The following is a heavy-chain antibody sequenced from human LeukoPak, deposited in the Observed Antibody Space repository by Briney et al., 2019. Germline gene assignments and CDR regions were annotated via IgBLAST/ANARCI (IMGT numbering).Heavy chain of an antibody. V-gene: IGHV3-21*01. CDR2: ISGTSGNT. D-gene: IGHD1-26*01. CDR1: GFTFSIYA. Sequence: GGSLRLSCAASGFTFSIYAMSWVRQAPGKGLEWVSSISGTSGNTYYADSVKGRFTISRDNAKNSLYLQMNSLRAEDTAVYYCARGSGSPDYWGQGTLVTVSS. CDR3: ARGSGSPDY. J-gene: IGHJ4*02.